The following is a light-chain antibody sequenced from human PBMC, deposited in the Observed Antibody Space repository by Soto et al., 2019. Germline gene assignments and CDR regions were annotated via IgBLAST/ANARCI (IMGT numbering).Light chain of an antibody. CDR3: QQRSNWRGVT. V-gene: IGKV3D-20*02. CDR2: DAS. CDR1: QRVSSSY. J-gene: IGKJ5*01. Sequence: IVLTMSPGTLSLYKGERATISCRASQRVSSSYLAWYQKKPGQAPRLIIYDASSRATGIPARFSGSGSGTDFTLTISSLEPEDFAVYDGQQRSNWRGVTVCQGTRLEIK.